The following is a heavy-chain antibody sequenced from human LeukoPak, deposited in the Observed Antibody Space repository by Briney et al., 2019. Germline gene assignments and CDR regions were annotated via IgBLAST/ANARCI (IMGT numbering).Heavy chain of an antibody. CDR3: ARLRRLDYSSSWYFDY. J-gene: IGHJ4*02. V-gene: IGHV4-39*01. CDR1: GGSISSSSFY. Sequence: SETLSLTCTVSGGSISSSSFYWGWIRQPPGKGLEWIGSIYYSGSTYYNPSLKSRVTISVDTSKNQFSLKLSSVTAADTAVYYCARLRRLDYSSSWYFDYWGQGTLVTVSS. CDR2: IYYSGST. D-gene: IGHD6-13*01.